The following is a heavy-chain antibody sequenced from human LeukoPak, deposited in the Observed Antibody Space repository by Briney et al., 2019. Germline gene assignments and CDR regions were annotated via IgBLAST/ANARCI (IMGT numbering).Heavy chain of an antibody. Sequence: GASVKVSCKASGYTFTGYYMHWVRQAPGQGLEWMGWINPNGGGTNYAQKFQGRVTMTRDTSISTAYMELSRLRSDDTAVYYCARGPYYDFWSGYYADYWGQGTLVTVSS. CDR3: ARGPYYDFWSGYYADY. J-gene: IGHJ4*02. CDR1: GYTFTGYY. D-gene: IGHD3-3*01. CDR2: INPNGGGT. V-gene: IGHV1-2*02.